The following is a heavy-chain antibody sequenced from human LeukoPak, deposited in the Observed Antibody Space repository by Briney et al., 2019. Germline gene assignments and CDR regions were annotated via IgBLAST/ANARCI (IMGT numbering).Heavy chain of an antibody. V-gene: IGHV4-39*01. J-gene: IGHJ4*02. Sequence: SETLSLTCTVSGGSISSSRYYWGWIRQPPGKGLEWIVSIYYSGSTYYNPSLKSRVTISVDTSKNQFSLKLSSVTAADTAVYYCARQERFIVATTGELGYWGQGTLVTVSS. CDR2: IYYSGST. D-gene: IGHD5-12*01. CDR1: GGSISSSRYY. CDR3: ARQERFIVATTGELGY.